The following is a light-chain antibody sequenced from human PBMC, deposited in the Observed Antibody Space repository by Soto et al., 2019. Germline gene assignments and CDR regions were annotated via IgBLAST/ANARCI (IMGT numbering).Light chain of an antibody. J-gene: IGLJ2*01. Sequence: QSVLTQPRSVSGSPGQSVTISCTGTSSDVGGYNYVSWYQQHPGKAPKLMIYDVSKRPSGVPDRFSGSKSGNTASLTISGLQAEDEADYYCCSYVGSWVFGGGTKLTVL. CDR1: SSDVGGYNY. V-gene: IGLV2-11*01. CDR3: CSYVGSWV. CDR2: DVS.